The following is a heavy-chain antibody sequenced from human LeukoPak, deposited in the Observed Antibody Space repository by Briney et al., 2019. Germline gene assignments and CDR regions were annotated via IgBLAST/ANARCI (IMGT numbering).Heavy chain of an antibody. CDR3: ARHLYLEPGDY. J-gene: IGHJ4*02. V-gene: IGHV4-38-2*01. Sequence: SETLSLTCAVSGYSISSGYYWGWIRQPPGKGLEWIGSIYHSGDTYFSPSLKSRVTISVDTSKNQFSLRLSSVTAADTAVYYCARHLYLEPGDYWGQRTLVTVSS. CDR1: GYSISSGYY. D-gene: IGHD3-3*01. CDR2: IYHSGDT.